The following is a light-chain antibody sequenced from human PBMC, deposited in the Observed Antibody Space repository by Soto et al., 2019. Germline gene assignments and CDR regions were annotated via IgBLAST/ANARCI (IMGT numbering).Light chain of an antibody. J-gene: IGKJ5*01. CDR3: QQYGSSPPSVT. V-gene: IGKV3-15*01. Sequence: EIVMTHSPATLSVSPCERATLSSRASQSVSSNLAWYQQKPGQAPRLLIYGASTRATGIPARFSGSGSGTQFTLTISSLEPEDFAVYYCQQYGSSPPSVTFGQGTRLEIK. CDR1: QSVSSN. CDR2: GAS.